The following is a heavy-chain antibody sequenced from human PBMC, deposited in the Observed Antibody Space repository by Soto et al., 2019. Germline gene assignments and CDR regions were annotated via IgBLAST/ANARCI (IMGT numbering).Heavy chain of an antibody. CDR1: GFTFSSYA. CDR3: AKDSSGYDSTLFDY. Sequence: GGSLRLSCAAPGFTFSSYAMSWVRQAPGKGLEWVSAISGSGGSTYYADSVKGRFTISRDNSKNTLYLQMNSLRAEDTAVYYCAKDSSGYDSTLFDYWGQGTLVTVSS. J-gene: IGHJ4*02. V-gene: IGHV3-23*01. CDR2: ISGSGGST. D-gene: IGHD5-12*01.